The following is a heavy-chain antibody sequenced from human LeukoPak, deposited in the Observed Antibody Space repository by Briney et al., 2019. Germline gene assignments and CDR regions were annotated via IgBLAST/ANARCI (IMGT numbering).Heavy chain of an antibody. CDR2: INPNSGGT. Sequence: GASVTVSCTASGYTFTGYYMNWVRQAPGKGIEWMGWINPNSGGTNYAQTFQGRVTITRDTSISTAYLELSRLRSDDTAVYYCAGWRTNDYGVYAFDICGQGTMVTVSS. J-gene: IGHJ3*02. V-gene: IGHV1-2*02. CDR1: GYTFTGYY. D-gene: IGHD4-17*01. CDR3: AGWRTNDYGVYAFDI.